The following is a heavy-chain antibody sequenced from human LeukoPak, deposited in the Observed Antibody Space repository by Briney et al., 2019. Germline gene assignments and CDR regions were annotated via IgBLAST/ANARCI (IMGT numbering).Heavy chain of an antibody. CDR1: GFTFSSYS. D-gene: IGHD1-14*01. CDR2: ISRSDDSI. Sequence: PGGSLRLSCAASGFTFSSYSMNWVRQAPGQGLEWVSYISRSDDSIYYADSVKGRFTISRDNAKSSLYLQMNSLRAEDTAVYYCARDLPQPGGGFDFWGQGTMVTVSS. V-gene: IGHV3-48*04. CDR3: ARDLPQPGGGFDF. J-gene: IGHJ3*01.